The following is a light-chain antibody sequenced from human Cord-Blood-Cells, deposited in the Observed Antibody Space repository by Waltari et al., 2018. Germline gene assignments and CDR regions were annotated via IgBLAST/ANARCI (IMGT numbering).Light chain of an antibody. CDR2: DVS. V-gene: IGLV2-14*03. CDR3: SSYTSSSTWV. Sequence: QSALTQPASVSGSPGQSITTSCTGTSSDVGGYNYFSWYQQHPGKAPKLMIYDVSNGRSGVSNRFSGSKSGNTASLTISGLQAEDEADYYCSSYTSSSTWVFGGGTKLTVL. CDR1: SSDVGGYNY. J-gene: IGLJ3*02.